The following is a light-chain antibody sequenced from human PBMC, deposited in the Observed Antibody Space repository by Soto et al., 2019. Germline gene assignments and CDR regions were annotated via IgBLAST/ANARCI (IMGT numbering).Light chain of an antibody. J-gene: IGKJ1*01. V-gene: IGKV1-5*01. CDR1: QGISSW. CDR2: DAS. Sequence: EIKMNLSLFTLSASVGDTVTITCRASQGISSWLAWYQQKPGKAPKVLIYDASSLESGVPSRFSGSGSGTEFTLTISSLQPDDFATYYCQQYNTYSWTFGQGTKVDI. CDR3: QQYNTYSWT.